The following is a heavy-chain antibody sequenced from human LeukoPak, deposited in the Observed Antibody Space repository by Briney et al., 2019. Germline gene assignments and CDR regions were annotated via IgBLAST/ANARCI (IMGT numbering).Heavy chain of an antibody. Sequence: GGSLRLSCAASGFIFSAYAMSWVRQAPGKGLEWVSTISGGADGTYYADSVKARFTISRDNSKNTLYLQMNSLRAEDTAVYYCARSSYSSSWYWGVFDYWGQGTLVTVSS. CDR3: ARSSYSSSWYWGVFDY. J-gene: IGHJ4*02. V-gene: IGHV3-23*01. CDR1: GFIFSAYA. D-gene: IGHD6-13*01. CDR2: ISGGADGT.